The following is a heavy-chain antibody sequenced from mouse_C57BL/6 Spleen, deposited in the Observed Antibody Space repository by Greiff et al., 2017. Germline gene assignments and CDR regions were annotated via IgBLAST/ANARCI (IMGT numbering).Heavy chain of an antibody. Sequence: QVQLQQPGAELVKPGASVKMSCKASGYTFTSYWITWVKQRPGQGLEWIGDIYPGSGSTNYNEKFKSKATLTVDTSSSTAYMQLSSLTSEDSAVYYCASAYYSTFYAMDYWGQGTSVTVSS. CDR2: IYPGSGST. D-gene: IGHD2-5*01. V-gene: IGHV1-55*01. CDR1: GYTFTSYW. J-gene: IGHJ4*01. CDR3: ASAYYSTFYAMDY.